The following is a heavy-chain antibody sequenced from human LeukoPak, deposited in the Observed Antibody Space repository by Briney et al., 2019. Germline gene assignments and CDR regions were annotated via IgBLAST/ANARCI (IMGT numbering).Heavy chain of an antibody. CDR1: GGSISSYY. J-gene: IGHJ5*02. CDR3: ARETGYCSSTSCPNWFDP. CDR2: IYYSGST. Sequence: SETLSLTCTVSGGSISSYYWSWIRQPPGKGLEWIGYIYYSGSTNYNPSLKSRVTISVDTSKNQFSLKLSSVTAADTAVYYCARETGYCSSTSCPNWFDPWGQGTLVTVSS. D-gene: IGHD2-2*01. V-gene: IGHV4-59*01.